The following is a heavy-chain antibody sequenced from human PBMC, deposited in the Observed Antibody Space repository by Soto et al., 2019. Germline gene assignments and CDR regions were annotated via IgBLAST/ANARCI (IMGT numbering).Heavy chain of an antibody. CDR2: IKEDGSGK. D-gene: IGHD6-6*01. J-gene: IGHJ4*02. CDR1: GFTFRTYW. Sequence: EVQLVESGGGLVQPGGSLRLSCTASGFTFRTYWMSWVRQAPGKGLEWVANIKEDGSGKYYVDSVKGRFTISRDNAKNSLYLQMSSLRAEDTAVYYCPRVGDGYSSSSTDYWGQGTLVTVSS. V-gene: IGHV3-7*05. CDR3: PRVGDGYSSSSTDY.